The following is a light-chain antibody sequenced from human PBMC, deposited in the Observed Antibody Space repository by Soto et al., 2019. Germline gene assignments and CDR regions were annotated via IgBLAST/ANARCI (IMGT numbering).Light chain of an antibody. CDR1: QSISSW. Sequence: DIQMTQSPSALSATVEDRVTITCRASQSISSWLAWYQQKPGKAPKLLIYDASSLESGVPSRFSGSGSGTEFTLTISSLQPDDFATYYCQQYNSYWMFGQGTNVDIK. J-gene: IGKJ1*01. V-gene: IGKV1-5*01. CDR2: DAS. CDR3: QQYNSYWM.